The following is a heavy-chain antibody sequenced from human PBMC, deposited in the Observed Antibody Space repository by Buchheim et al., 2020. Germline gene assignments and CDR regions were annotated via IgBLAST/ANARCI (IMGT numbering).Heavy chain of an antibody. V-gene: IGHV4-59*12. Sequence: QVRLRESGPRLVKSSETLSLTCTVSGGSISTYYWSWIRQPAGEGLEWIGYINYSGSTNYNPSLKSRVTISVDTSKNQFSLKLSSVTAADTAVYYCARDPLLGIGGGFDYWGQGTL. J-gene: IGHJ4*02. CDR3: ARDPLLGIGGGFDY. CDR1: GGSISTYY. CDR2: INYSGST. D-gene: IGHD7-27*01.